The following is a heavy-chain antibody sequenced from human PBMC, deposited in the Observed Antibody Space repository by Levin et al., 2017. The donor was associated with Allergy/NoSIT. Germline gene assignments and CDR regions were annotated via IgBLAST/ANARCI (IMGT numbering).Heavy chain of an antibody. D-gene: IGHD2-15*01. J-gene: IGHJ6*02. V-gene: IGHV4-34*01. CDR1: GGSLTGYY. CDR3: ARSSHCSGGTCYSLGYYYYAMDV. CDR2: INHSGST. Sequence: PSEILSLTCAVYGGSLTGYYWSWIRQPPGKGLEWIGEINHSGSTNYIPSLKSRVTISVDTSKNQFSLKLSSVTAADTAVYYCARSSHCSGGTCYSLGYYYYAMDVWGQGTTVTVSS.